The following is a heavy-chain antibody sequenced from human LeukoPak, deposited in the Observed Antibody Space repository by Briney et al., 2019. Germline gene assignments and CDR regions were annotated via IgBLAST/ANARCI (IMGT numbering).Heavy chain of an antibody. CDR2: INPSGGGT. Sequence: GSVKVSCKASGYTFTSYYMHWVREAPGQGLEWMGLINPSGGGTSYAQKFQGRVTMTRDTSTSTVYMELSSLRSEDTAVYYCASLFATEGSYYYYDYGMDVWGQGTTVTVSS. J-gene: IGHJ6*02. CDR1: GYTFTSYY. D-gene: IGHD1-26*01. V-gene: IGHV1-46*01. CDR3: ASLFATEGSYYYYDYGMDV.